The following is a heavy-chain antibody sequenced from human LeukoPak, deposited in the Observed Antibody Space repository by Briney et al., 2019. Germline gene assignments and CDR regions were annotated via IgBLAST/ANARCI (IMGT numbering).Heavy chain of an antibody. CDR1: VGSSSTYT. Sequence: PPGTLSLTCTVPVGSSSTYTWGWIRHPPGKGREWMGYIRYSGSANYNPSLRSRVTISIDTSKNQFSLKLSSVTAADTAVYHCARLVYDSRGYYFDYWGQGTLVTVSS. J-gene: IGHJ4*02. D-gene: IGHD3-22*01. CDR2: IRYSGSA. CDR3: ARLVYDSRGYYFDY. V-gene: IGHV4-59*08.